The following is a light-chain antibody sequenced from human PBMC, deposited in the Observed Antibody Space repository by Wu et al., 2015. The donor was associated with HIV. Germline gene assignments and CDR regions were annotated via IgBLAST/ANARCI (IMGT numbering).Light chain of an antibody. Sequence: DIQLTQSPSFLSASVGDRVTITCRASQGISSYLAWYQQKPGKAPKLLIFAASTLQGGVPSRFSGSGSGTEFTLTISSLQPEDFATYYCQQLNSYPLTFGEGPRWRSN. V-gene: IGKV1-9*01. CDR1: QGISSY. J-gene: IGKJ4*01. CDR2: AAS. CDR3: QQLNSYPLT.